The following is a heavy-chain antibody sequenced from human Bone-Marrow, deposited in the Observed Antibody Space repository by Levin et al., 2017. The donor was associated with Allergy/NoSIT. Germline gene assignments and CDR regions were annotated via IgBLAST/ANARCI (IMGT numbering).Heavy chain of an antibody. CDR3: ASFGPSQGAFDI. Sequence: PSETLSLTCAISGDSVSSNSAAWNWIRQSPSRGLEWLGRTYYRSKWYNDYAVSVKSRITINPDTSKNQFSLQLNSVTPEDTAVYYCASFGPSQGAFDIWGQGTMVTVSS. J-gene: IGHJ3*02. D-gene: IGHD3-16*01. CDR1: GDSVSSNSAA. V-gene: IGHV6-1*01. CDR2: TYYRSKWYN.